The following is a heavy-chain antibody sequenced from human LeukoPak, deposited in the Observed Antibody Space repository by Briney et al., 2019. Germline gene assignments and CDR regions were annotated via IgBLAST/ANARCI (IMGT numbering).Heavy chain of an antibody. Sequence: GGSLRLSCAVSGFIFSNYEMNWVRQVPGRGLEWVSYISGSGKPIYYADSVKGRFTISRDNAKNSLYLQMNNLRAEDTAIYYCARDPYSYPSGSYLVDDVFDIWGQGTMVTVSS. V-gene: IGHV3-48*03. CDR2: ISGSGKPI. D-gene: IGHD3-10*01. CDR1: GFIFSNYE. J-gene: IGHJ3*02. CDR3: ARDPYSYPSGSYLVDDVFDI.